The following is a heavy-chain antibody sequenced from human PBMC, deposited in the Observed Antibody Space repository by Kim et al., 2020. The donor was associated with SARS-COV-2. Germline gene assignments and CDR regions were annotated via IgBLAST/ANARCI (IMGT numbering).Heavy chain of an antibody. Sequence: STDNADSVKGRFTISRDNAENTLYLQMNSLRGEDTAVYYCARGAYYVMDVWGQGTTVTVSS. V-gene: IGHV3-74*01. J-gene: IGHJ6*02. CDR2: ST. CDR3: ARGAYYVMDV.